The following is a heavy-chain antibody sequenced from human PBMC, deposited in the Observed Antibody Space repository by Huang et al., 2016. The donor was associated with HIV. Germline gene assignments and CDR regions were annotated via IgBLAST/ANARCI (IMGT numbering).Heavy chain of an antibody. V-gene: IGHV4-39*02. J-gene: IGHJ6*02. CDR2: VYFLVNT. D-gene: IGHD2-2*03. CDR3: AREVRSVDTDRPDGYYYRGLDV. CDR1: GTSMTSSTFY. Sequence: QLRESGPGLVTPSETLSLTCSASGTSMTSSTFYWGWFRQPPGRGLEWIGSVYFLVNTYRNPSLKSRVTKTIDTANRQDSMRLTSVTAADTAVYFCAREVRSVDTDRPDGYYYRGLDVWGQGTTVIVSS.